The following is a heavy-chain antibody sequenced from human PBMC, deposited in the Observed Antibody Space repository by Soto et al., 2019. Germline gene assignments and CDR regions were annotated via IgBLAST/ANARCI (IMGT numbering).Heavy chain of an antibody. J-gene: IGHJ4*02. D-gene: IGHD6-13*01. CDR3: ARGNSSSWLPPLDY. CDR2: IIPILGIA. Sequence: QVQLVQSGAEVKKPGSSVKVSCKASGGTFSSYTISWVRQAPGQGLEWMGRIIPILGIANYAQKFQGRVTITADKSTSTAYMELSSLRSEVTAVYYCARGNSSSWLPPLDYWGQGTLVTVSS. V-gene: IGHV1-69*02. CDR1: GGTFSSYT.